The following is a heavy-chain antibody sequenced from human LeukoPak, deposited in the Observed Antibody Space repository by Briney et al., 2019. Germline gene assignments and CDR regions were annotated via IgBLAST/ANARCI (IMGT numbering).Heavy chain of an antibody. J-gene: IGHJ4*02. CDR1: EYTFTSYY. D-gene: IGHD1-26*01. V-gene: IGHV1-46*01. CDR3: ARDRGSYGYIDY. Sequence: ASVKVSCKASEYTFTSYYIHWVRQAPGQGLEWMGIINPSGGSTSYAQKFQGRVTMTRDTSTSTVYMELSSLRSEDTAVYYCARDRGSYGYIDYWGQGTLVTVSS. CDR2: INPSGGST.